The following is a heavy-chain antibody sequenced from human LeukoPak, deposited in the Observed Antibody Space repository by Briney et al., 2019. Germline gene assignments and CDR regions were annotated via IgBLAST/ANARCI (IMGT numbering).Heavy chain of an antibody. J-gene: IGHJ5*02. CDR1: GFTFDDYT. Sequence: PGGSLRLSCTASGFTFDDYTMHWVRQTPGKGLEWISLITWDGATPYYADSVRGRFTISRDNSKNSMYLQMNTLRTEDTAFYYCAKGHSYDRRGSVNNWFDPWGQGTLVTVSS. D-gene: IGHD3-22*01. CDR3: AKGHSYDRRGSVNNWFDP. CDR2: ITWDGATP. V-gene: IGHV3-43*01.